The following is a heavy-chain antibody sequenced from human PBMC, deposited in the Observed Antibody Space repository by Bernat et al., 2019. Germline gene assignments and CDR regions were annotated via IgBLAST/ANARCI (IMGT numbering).Heavy chain of an antibody. J-gene: IGHJ6*02. Sequence: EVQLVQSGAEVKKPGESLKISCKGSGYSFTSYWIGWVRQMPGKGLEWMGIIYPGDSDTRYSPSFQGQVTISADKSISTAYLQWSSLKASDTAMYYCARLGSSSSQPNTGCDYYYYGMDVWGQGTTVTVSS. V-gene: IGHV5-51*01. CDR3: ARLGSSSSQPNTGCDYYYYGMDV. D-gene: IGHD6-6*01. CDR2: IYPGDSDT. CDR1: GYSFTSYW.